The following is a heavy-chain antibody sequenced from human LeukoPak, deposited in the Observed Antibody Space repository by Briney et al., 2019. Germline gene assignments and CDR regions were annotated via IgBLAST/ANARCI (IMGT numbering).Heavy chain of an antibody. J-gene: IGHJ4*02. Sequence: PSETLSLTCAVYGGSFSGYYWSWIRQPPGKGLEWIGEINHSGSTNYNPSLKSRVTISVDTSKNQFSLKLSSVTAADTAVYYCASQGTQYYFDYWGQGTLVTVSS. CDR2: INHSGST. CDR3: ASQGTQYYFDY. V-gene: IGHV4-34*01. D-gene: IGHD1-1*01. CDR1: GGSFSGYY.